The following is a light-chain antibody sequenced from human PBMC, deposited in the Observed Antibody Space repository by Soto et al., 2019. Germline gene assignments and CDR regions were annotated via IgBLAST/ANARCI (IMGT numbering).Light chain of an antibody. CDR2: DVS. CDR3: CSYAGNKTVV. CDR1: SSDVGGYIY. V-gene: IGLV2-11*01. Sequence: QSALTQPRSVSGSPGQSVTISCTGTSSDVGGYIYVSWYQQYPAKAPKVMIYDVSRQPSGVPDRFSGSKSGNTASLTISGLQAEDEAVYYCCSYAGNKTVVFGGGTKVTVL. J-gene: IGLJ3*02.